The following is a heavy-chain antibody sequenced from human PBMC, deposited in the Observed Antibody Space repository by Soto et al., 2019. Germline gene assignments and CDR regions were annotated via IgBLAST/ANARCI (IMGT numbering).Heavy chain of an antibody. Sequence: SETLSLTCTVSGGSITDYYWSWIRQPPGKALEWIGYGYHSVSIHYNPSLKTRVTISVDTSENQFSLKLSSVTAADTAVYYCARAFAGFGAYWYFDLWGRGTLVTVSS. D-gene: IGHD3-16*01. CDR2: GYHSVSI. CDR3: ARAFAGFGAYWYFDL. J-gene: IGHJ2*01. CDR1: GGSITDYY. V-gene: IGHV4-59*01.